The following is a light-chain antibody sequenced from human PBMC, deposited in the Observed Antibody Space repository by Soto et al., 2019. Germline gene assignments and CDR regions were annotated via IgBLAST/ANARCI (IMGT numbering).Light chain of an antibody. J-gene: IGKJ4*01. CDR2: GAS. CDR1: QSVSNNY. V-gene: IGKV3-20*01. Sequence: EIVLTQSPGTLSLSPGERATLSCRASQSVSNNYLAWYQQKPGQAPRLLIYGASTRATGIPARFSGSGSGTQFTLTISRLEPEDFAVYYCQQYGTSPLTFGGGTKVDIK. CDR3: QQYGTSPLT.